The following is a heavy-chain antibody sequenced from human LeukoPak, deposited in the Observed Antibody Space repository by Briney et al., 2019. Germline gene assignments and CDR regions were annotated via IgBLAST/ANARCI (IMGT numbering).Heavy chain of an antibody. CDR1: RFNFGAYW. D-gene: IGHD6-13*01. CDR2: IKQDESEK. J-gene: IGHJ5*01. Sequence: GGSLRLSCASSRFNFGAYWMSWVRQAPGKGLEWVATIKQDESEKYYVDSVKGRFTISRDNAKNSLHLQMNSLRAEDTAVYYCARPYSISWELDSWGQGTLVTVSS. CDR3: ARPYSISWELDS. V-gene: IGHV3-7*01.